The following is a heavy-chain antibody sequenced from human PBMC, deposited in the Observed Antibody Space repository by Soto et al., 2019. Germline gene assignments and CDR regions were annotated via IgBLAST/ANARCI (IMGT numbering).Heavy chain of an antibody. CDR3: ARQYCSGGSCYYYYGMDV. V-gene: IGHV1-69*13. CDR2: IIPIFGTA. J-gene: IGHJ6*02. D-gene: IGHD2-15*01. Sequence: GASVKVSCKASGGTFSSYAISWVRQAPGQGLEWMGGIIPIFGTANYAQKLQGRVTITADESTSTAYTELSSLRSEDTAVYYCARQYCSGGSCYYYYGMDVWGQGTTVTVSS. CDR1: GGTFSSYA.